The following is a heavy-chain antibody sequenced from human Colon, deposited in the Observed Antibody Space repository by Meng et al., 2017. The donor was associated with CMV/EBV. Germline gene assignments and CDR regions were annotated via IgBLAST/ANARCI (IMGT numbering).Heavy chain of an antibody. CDR2: IYYTGGT. CDR1: GGSISSPSYY. V-gene: IGHV4-39*02. Sequence: QVRLQESGPRLVKPSETLPLTCTFSGGSISSPSYYWAWVRQPPGKGLEWIGSIYYTGGTFYSPSLKSRVTISIDTSKNHFSLKLNSVTAADTAMYYCTRETGGSSLAYWGQGILVTASS. D-gene: IGHD6-13*01. J-gene: IGHJ4*02. CDR3: TRETGGSSLAY.